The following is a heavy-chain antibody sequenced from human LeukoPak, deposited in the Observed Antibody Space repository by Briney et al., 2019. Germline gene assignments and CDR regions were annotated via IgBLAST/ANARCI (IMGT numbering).Heavy chain of an antibody. D-gene: IGHD3-10*01. J-gene: IGHJ4*02. CDR3: ARGNYYGSGSYPPFDY. CDR1: GRSMSSGGYS. Sequence: PSQTLSLTCAVSGRSMSSGGYSWNWIRQPPGKGLEGIGFIYHSGSTYYNPSLKSRVTISVDRSKNQFSLKLSSVTAADTAVYCCARGNYYGSGSYPPFDYWGQGTLVTVSS. CDR2: IYHSGST. V-gene: IGHV4-30-2*01.